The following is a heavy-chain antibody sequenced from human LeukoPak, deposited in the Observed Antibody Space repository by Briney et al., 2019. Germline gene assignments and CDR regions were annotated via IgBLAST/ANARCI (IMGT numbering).Heavy chain of an antibody. Sequence: PGGSLRLSCAASGFTFDTYAMNWVRRAPGKGLEWVSTITSEGYTYYADSVKGRFTMSRDNSRNSVFLQMNSLRVEDTSLYYCARRGGLQRSPLYNFFDPWGRGALVTVSS. D-gene: IGHD3-16*01. CDR1: GFTFDTYA. V-gene: IGHV3-23*01. CDR2: ITSEGYT. J-gene: IGHJ5*02. CDR3: ARRGGLQRSPLYNFFDP.